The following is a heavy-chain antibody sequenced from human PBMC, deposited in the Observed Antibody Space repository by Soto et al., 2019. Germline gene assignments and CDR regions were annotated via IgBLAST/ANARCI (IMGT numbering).Heavy chain of an antibody. CDR1: GFTFSSYG. J-gene: IGHJ5*02. D-gene: IGHD3-10*01. Sequence: QVQLVESGGGVVQPGRSLRLSCAASGFTFSSYGMHWVRQAPGKGLEWVAVIWYDGSNKYYADSVKGRFTISRDNSKNTLYLQMNGLRAEDTAVYYCARGLIPKFTTTMVRGVMSGWGLGWFDPWGQGTLVTVSS. V-gene: IGHV3-33*01. CDR2: IWYDGSNK. CDR3: ARGLIPKFTTTMVRGVMSGWGLGWFDP.